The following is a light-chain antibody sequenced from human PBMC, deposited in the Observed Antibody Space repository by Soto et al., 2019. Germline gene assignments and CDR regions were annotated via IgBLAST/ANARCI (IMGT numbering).Light chain of an antibody. CDR2: DAS. V-gene: IGKV3-11*01. J-gene: IGKJ1*01. Sequence: EIVLTQSPATLSLSPGERVTLSCRASQSINSHLAWYQQKPGQAPRLLIHDASSRATGIPARFSGSGSGTDFTLTISSLDPEDFAVYYCQKRSDWPPSITFGQGTKVDIK. CDR1: QSINSH. CDR3: QKRSDWPPSIT.